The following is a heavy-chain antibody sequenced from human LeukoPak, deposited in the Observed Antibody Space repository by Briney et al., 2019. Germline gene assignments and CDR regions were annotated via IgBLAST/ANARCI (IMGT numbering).Heavy chain of an antibody. CDR2: ISSSNSYI. V-gene: IGHV3-21*01. J-gene: IGHJ4*02. Sequence: GGSLRLSCAAPGFTFSSYSMNWVRQAPGKGLEWVSSISSSNSYIYYADSVKGRFTISRDNAKNSLYLQMNSMRAEGTAVYYCARVQDSSSWHFDYWGQGTLLTVSS. CDR3: ARVQDSSSWHFDY. CDR1: GFTFSSYS. D-gene: IGHD6-13*01.